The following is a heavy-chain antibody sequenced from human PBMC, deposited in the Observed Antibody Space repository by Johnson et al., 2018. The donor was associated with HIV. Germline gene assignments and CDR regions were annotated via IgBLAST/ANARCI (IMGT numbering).Heavy chain of an antibody. J-gene: IGHJ3*02. V-gene: IGHV3-30-3*01. CDR2: ISYDGSNK. D-gene: IGHD5-12*01. CDR3: ARGKSGEGTDGGYDHFSAPGAFDS. CDR1: GFTFSSYA. Sequence: QVQLVESGGGVVQPGGSLRLSCAASGFTFSSYAMHWVRQAPGKGLEWVAVISYDGSNKYYADSVKGRFTISRDNSKNTVYLQMNSLRAEDTAVYYCARGKSGEGTDGGYDHFSAPGAFDSWGQGTMVTVSS.